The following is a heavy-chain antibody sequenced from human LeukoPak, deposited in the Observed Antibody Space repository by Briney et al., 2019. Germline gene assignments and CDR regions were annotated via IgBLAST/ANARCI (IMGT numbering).Heavy chain of an antibody. D-gene: IGHD3-22*01. J-gene: IGHJ5*02. CDR1: GGSFSGYY. CDR2: INHSGST. Sequence: SEILSLTCAVSGGSFSGYYWSWIRQPPGKGLEWIGEINHSGSTNYNPSLKSRVTISVDTSKNQFSLKLSSVTAADTAVYYCARSYRATYYYDSSGARRGFDPWGQGTLVTVSS. V-gene: IGHV4-34*01. CDR3: ARSYRATYYYDSSGARRGFDP.